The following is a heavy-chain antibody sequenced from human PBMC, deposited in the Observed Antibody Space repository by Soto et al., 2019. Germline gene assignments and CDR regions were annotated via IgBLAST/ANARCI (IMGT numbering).Heavy chain of an antibody. Sequence: ASVKVSCKTSGYTFTNYAIHWVRQAPGQRLEWMGWISAYNGNTNYAQKLQGRVTMTTDTSTSTAHMELRSLRSDDTAVYYCARVRRIVVVPAAMYGMDVWGQGTTVTVSS. J-gene: IGHJ6*02. CDR3: ARVRRIVVVPAAMYGMDV. D-gene: IGHD2-2*01. CDR1: GYTFTNYA. V-gene: IGHV1-18*01. CDR2: ISAYNGNT.